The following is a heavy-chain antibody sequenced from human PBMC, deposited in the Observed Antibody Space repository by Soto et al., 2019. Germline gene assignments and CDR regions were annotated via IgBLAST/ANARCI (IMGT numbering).Heavy chain of an antibody. CDR1: GGSISSYY. Sequence: TSETLSLTCTVSGGSISSYYWSWIRQPPGKGLEWIGYIYYSGSTNYNPSLKSRVTISVDTSKNQFSLKLSSVTAADTAVYYCARDKTEYYDFWSGPRSYGMDVWGQGTTVTVSS. CDR2: IYYSGST. CDR3: ARDKTEYYDFWSGPRSYGMDV. J-gene: IGHJ6*02. D-gene: IGHD3-3*01. V-gene: IGHV4-59*01.